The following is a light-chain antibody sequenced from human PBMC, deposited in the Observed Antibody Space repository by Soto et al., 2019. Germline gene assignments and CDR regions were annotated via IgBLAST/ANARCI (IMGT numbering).Light chain of an antibody. CDR2: AAS. V-gene: IGKV1-39*01. Sequence: DIQMTQSPSSLSASVGDSVTITCRASQSIRSFLNWYQQKPGKAPKLLIYAASSLQSGVPARFSGRGSGTDFTLTISSLQPEDFATYYCQHSYTTSWTFGQGTKV. J-gene: IGKJ1*01. CDR3: QHSYTTSWT. CDR1: QSIRSF.